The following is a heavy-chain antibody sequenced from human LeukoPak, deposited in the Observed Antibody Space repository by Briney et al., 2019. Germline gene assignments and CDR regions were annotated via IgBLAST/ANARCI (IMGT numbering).Heavy chain of an antibody. J-gene: IGHJ4*02. D-gene: IGHD4-17*01. CDR3: ARTKLAGDQYFFDY. V-gene: IGHV4-4*07. CDR1: GGSISNYY. Sequence: SETLSLTCTVSGGSISNYYWSWVRQPAGRGLEWIGRIYSSGSTTYNPSLKSRVSMSADTSKNQFSLKLNSVTAADTAVYYCARTKLAGDQYFFDYWGQGTLVTVSS. CDR2: IYSSGST.